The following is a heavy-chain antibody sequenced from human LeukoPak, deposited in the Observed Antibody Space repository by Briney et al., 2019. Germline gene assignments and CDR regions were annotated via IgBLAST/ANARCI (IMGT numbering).Heavy chain of an antibody. CDR2: IYYSGST. Sequence: SETLSLTCTVSGGSLSSYYWSWIRQPPGKGLEWIGYIYYSGSTNYNPSLKSRVTISVDTSKNQFSLKLSSVTAADTAVYYCARGTESLEDAFDIWGQGTMVTVSS. CDR1: GGSLSSYY. D-gene: IGHD3-3*01. CDR3: ARGTESLEDAFDI. J-gene: IGHJ3*02. V-gene: IGHV4-59*01.